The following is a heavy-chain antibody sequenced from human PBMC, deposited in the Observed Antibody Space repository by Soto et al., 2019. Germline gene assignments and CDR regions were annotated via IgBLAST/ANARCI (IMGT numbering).Heavy chain of an antibody. CDR1: GDTFTSYY. Sequence: ASVKVSCKAPGDTFTSYYLNWVRQAPGQGLEWMGVINPHGGSTKYAQKFQGRITMARDTSRSTVYMELSSLRSDDTAIYYCARSSGGNFGIIIEGSNWFDPWGQGTLVTVSS. CDR2: INPHGGST. V-gene: IGHV1-46*01. J-gene: IGHJ5*02. D-gene: IGHD3-3*01. CDR3: ARSSGGNFGIIIEGSNWFDP.